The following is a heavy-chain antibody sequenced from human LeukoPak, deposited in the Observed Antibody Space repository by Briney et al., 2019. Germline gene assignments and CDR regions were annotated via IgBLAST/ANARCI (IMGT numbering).Heavy chain of an antibody. D-gene: IGHD3-10*01. CDR2: IYHSGST. J-gene: IGHJ4*02. CDR3: ARASGGDGSGSL. CDR1: SYSISSGYY. V-gene: IGHV4-38-2*02. Sequence: SETLSLTCTVSSYSISSGYYWGWIRQPPGKGLEWIGNIYHSGSTYYNPSLKSRVTISVDTSKNQFSLKLSSVTAADTAVYYCARASGGDGSGSLWGQGTLVTVSS.